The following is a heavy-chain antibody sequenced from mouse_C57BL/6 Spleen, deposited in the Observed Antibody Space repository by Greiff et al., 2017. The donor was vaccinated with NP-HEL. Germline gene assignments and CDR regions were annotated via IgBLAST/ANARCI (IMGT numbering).Heavy chain of an antibody. Sequence: VKLQESGAELARPGASVTLSCKASGYTFTSYGISWVKQRTGQGLEWIGEIYPRSGNTYYNEQFKGKATLTADKSSSTAYMELRSLTSEDSAVYFCARTGYYGSSYGYFDVWGTGTTVTVSS. CDR1: GYTFTSYG. J-gene: IGHJ1*03. D-gene: IGHD1-1*01. CDR2: IYPRSGNT. V-gene: IGHV1-81*01. CDR3: ARTGYYGSSYGYFDV.